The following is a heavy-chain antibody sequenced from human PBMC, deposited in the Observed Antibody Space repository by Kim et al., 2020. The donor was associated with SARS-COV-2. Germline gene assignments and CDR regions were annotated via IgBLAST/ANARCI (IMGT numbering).Heavy chain of an antibody. V-gene: IGHV4-59*01. CDR3: ARVRDRTSSVDP. Sequence: TYTPSPKSRVTISLDTSKNQFSLTLTSVTDEDTAVYYCARVRDRTSSVDPWGQGTLVTVSS. J-gene: IGHJ5*02. D-gene: IGHD6-6*01.